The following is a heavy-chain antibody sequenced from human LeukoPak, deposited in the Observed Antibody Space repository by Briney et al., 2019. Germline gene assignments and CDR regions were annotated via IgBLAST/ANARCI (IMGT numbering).Heavy chain of an antibody. CDR1: GYTFTSYG. CDR3: ARSGPFGVVIIPTMSAFDI. V-gene: IGHV1-18*01. Sequence: GASVKVSCKASGYTFTSYGISWVRQAPGQGLEWMGWISAYNGNTNYAQKLQGRVTMTTDTSTSTAYMELRSLRSNDTAVYYCARSGPFGVVIIPTMSAFDIWGQGTMVIVSS. CDR2: ISAYNGNT. J-gene: IGHJ3*02. D-gene: IGHD3-3*01.